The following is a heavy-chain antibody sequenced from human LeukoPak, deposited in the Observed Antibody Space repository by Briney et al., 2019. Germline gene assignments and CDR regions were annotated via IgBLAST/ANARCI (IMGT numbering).Heavy chain of an antibody. V-gene: IGHV4-59*01. CDR1: GGSISSYY. CDR3: ARDNGFSIANYFDY. D-gene: IGHD6-6*01. Sequence: SETLSLTCTVSGGSISSYYWSWIRQPPGKGLEWIGYIYYSGSTNYNPSLKSRVTISVDTSKSQFSLKLSSVTAADTAVYYCARDNGFSIANYFDYWGQGTLVTVSS. CDR2: IYYSGST. J-gene: IGHJ4*02.